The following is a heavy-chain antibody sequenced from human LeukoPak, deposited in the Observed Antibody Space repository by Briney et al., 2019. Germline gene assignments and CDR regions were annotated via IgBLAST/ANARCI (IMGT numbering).Heavy chain of an antibody. CDR2: IYYSGST. J-gene: IGHJ5*02. CDR3: ARERSDYYDSSCQDNWFDP. V-gene: IGHV4-31*03. D-gene: IGHD3-22*01. Sequence: SETLSLTCTVSGGSISSGGYYWSWIRQHPGKGLEWIGYIYYSGSTYYNPSLKSRVTISVDTSKNQFSLKLSSVTAADTAVYYCARERSDYYDSSCQDNWFDPWGQGTLVTVSS. CDR1: GGSISSGGYY.